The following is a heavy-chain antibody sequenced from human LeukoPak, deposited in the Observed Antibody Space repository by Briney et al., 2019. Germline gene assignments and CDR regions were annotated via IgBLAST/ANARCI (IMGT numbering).Heavy chain of an antibody. CDR3: ARYTTSYYFDY. CDR1: GGSISSYY. D-gene: IGHD1-26*01. Sequence: SETLSLTCTVSGGSISSYYWSWIRQPPGKGLEWIGYIYYSGSTNYNPSLKSRVTISVDTSKNQFSLKLSSVTAADTAVYYCARYTTSYYFDYWGQGTLVTVSS. CDR2: IYYSGST. V-gene: IGHV4-59*08. J-gene: IGHJ4*02.